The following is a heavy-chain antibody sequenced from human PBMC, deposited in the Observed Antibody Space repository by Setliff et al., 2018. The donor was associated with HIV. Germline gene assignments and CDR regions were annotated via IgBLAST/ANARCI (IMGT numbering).Heavy chain of an antibody. J-gene: IGHJ6*03. CDR3: ARDRERGQYSRSAVGGYYYYYMDV. CDR1: GYTFTGYY. CDR2: INPNSGGT. D-gene: IGHD6-6*01. Sequence: GASVKVSCKASGYTFTGYYMHWVRQAPGQGLEWMGWINPNSGGTNYAQKFQGRVTLTRDTSTSTVYMELSRLKSEDTAVYYCARDRERGQYSRSAVGGYYYYYMDVWGKGTTVTVSS. V-gene: IGHV1-2*02.